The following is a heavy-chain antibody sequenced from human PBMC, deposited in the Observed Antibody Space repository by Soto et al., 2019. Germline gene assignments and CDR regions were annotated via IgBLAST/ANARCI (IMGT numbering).Heavy chain of an antibody. J-gene: IGHJ5*02. CDR1: GYSFTSYW. CDR2: IYPGDSDT. Sequence: GESLKISCKGSGYSFTSYWIGWVRQMPGKGLEWMGIIYPGDSDTRYSPSFQGQVTISADKSTSTAYLQWSSLKASDTAMYYCASSLPNYYDGSGYYLSWGQGXLVTVSS. CDR3: ASSLPNYYDGSGYYLS. D-gene: IGHD3-22*01. V-gene: IGHV5-51*01.